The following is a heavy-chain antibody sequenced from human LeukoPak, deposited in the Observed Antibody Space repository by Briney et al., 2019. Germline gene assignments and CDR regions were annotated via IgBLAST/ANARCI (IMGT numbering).Heavy chain of an antibody. CDR2: IIPILGIA. J-gene: IGHJ3*02. V-gene: IGHV1-69*04. Sequence: ASVKVSCKASGGTFSSYAISWVRQAPGQGLEWMGRIIPILGIANYAQKFQGRVTITADKSTSTAYMELSSLRSEDTAVYYCARGLPITIFGVLTAPAAFDIWGQGTMVTVFS. CDR1: GGTFSSYA. D-gene: IGHD3-3*01. CDR3: ARGLPITIFGVLTAPAAFDI.